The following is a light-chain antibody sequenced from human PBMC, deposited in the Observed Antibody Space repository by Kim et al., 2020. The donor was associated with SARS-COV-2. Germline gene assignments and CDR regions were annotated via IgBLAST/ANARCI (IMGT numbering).Light chain of an antibody. Sequence: LSQPASVSGFPGQSITSSCTGTRGDVGTDNLVSGYQQNPVEAPKPMIFGGNKGPSGTSARFSGSKSGHTAYLTISGLHPEDEADYYCCSYAGLGLGVFGGGTKLTVL. V-gene: IGLV2-23*01. J-gene: IGLJ3*02. CDR3: CSYAGLGLGV. CDR2: GGN. CDR1: RGDVGTDNL.